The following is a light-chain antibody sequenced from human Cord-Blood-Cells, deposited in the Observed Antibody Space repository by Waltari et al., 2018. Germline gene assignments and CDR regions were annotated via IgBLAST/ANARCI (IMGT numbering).Light chain of an antibody. CDR2: GAS. V-gene: IGKV3-15*01. Sequence: EIVMRQSPDTLSVSPGERATLACRASPSVSSHLAWYQQKPGQAPRLLIYGASTRATGIPARFSGSGSGTEFTLTISSLQSEDFAVYYCQQYNNWPRTFGQGTKVEIK. CDR3: QQYNNWPRT. CDR1: PSVSSH. J-gene: IGKJ1*01.